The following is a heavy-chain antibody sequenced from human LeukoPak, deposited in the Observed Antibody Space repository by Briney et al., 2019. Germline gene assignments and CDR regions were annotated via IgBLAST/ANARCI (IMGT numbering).Heavy chain of an antibody. CDR3: ARETYSSGWQGDMDV. D-gene: IGHD6-19*01. CDR2: INWNGGST. Sequence: GGSLRLSCAASGFTFSSYWMSWVRQAPGKGLEWVSGINWNGGSTGYADSVKGRFTISRDNAKNSLYLQMNSLRAEDTAVYYCARETYSSGWQGDMDVWGKGTTVTISS. V-gene: IGHV3-20*04. CDR1: GFTFSSYW. J-gene: IGHJ6*03.